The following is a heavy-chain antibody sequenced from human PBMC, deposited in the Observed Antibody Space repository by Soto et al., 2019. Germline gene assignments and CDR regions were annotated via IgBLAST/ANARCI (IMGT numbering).Heavy chain of an antibody. Sequence: ASVKVSCKASGYTFTGYYMHWVRQAPGQGLEWMGWINPNSGGTNYAQKFQGWVTMTRDTSISTAYMELSRPRSDDTAVYYCARARRYCSGGSCSSFGVYYYYYMDVWGKGTTVTVSS. J-gene: IGHJ6*03. D-gene: IGHD2-15*01. CDR3: ARARRYCSGGSCSSFGVYYYYYMDV. V-gene: IGHV1-2*04. CDR2: INPNSGGT. CDR1: GYTFTGYY.